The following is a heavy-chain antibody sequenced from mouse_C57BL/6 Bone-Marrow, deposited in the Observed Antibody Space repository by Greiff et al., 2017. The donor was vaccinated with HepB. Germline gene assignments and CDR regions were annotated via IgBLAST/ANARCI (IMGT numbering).Heavy chain of an antibody. J-gene: IGHJ1*03. CDR2: IYPRDGST. V-gene: IGHV1-85*01. CDR1: GYTFTSYD. CDR3: ARWGNFYYGSSYCWYFDV. Sequence: QVQLQQSGPELVKPGASVKLSCKASGYTFTSYDINWVKQRPGQGLEWIGWIYPRDGSTKYNEKFKGKATLTVDTSSSTAYMELHSLTSEDSAVYFCARWGNFYYGSSYCWYFDVWGTGTTVTVSS. D-gene: IGHD1-1*01.